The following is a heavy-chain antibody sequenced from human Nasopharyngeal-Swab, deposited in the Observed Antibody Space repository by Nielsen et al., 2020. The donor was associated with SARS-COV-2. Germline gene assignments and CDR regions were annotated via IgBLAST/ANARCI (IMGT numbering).Heavy chain of an antibody. CDR3: ARGPQGGSRRPYYSDY. V-gene: IGHV4-34*01. CDR2: INHSGST. Sequence: WIRQPPGKGLEWIGEINHSGSTNYNPSLKSRVTISVDTSKNQFSLKLSSVTAADTAVYYCARGPQGGSRRPYYSDYWGQGTLVTVSS. J-gene: IGHJ4*02. D-gene: IGHD1-26*01.